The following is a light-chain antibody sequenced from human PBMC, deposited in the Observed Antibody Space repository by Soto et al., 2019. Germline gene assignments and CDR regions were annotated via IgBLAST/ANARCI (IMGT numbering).Light chain of an antibody. J-gene: IGLJ2*01. CDR1: SSDVGGYNY. CDR3: NSYASVNSLVL. V-gene: IGLV2-14*03. CDR2: GVS. Sequence: QSALTQPASLSGSPGQSITISCTGTSSDVGGYNYVSWYQQHPGKAPRLMIYGVSNRPLGVSYRFSGSKSGNTASLTISGLQSEDEADYYCNSYASVNSLVLFGGGTKLTVL.